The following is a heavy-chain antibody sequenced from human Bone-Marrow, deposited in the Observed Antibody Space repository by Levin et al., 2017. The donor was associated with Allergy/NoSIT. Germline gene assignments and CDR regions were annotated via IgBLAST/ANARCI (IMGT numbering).Heavy chain of an antibody. J-gene: IGHJ5*02. CDR1: GFTFSSYS. CDR2: ISSSSSYI. Sequence: GGSLRLSCAASGFTFSSYSMNWVRQAPGTGLEWVSSISSSSSYIYYADSVKGLFTISRDNAKNSLYLQMNSLRAEDTAVYYCARGYYDILTGYYTLVVGWFDPWGQGTLVTVSS. D-gene: IGHD3-9*01. V-gene: IGHV3-21*01. CDR3: ARGYYDILTGYYTLVVGWFDP.